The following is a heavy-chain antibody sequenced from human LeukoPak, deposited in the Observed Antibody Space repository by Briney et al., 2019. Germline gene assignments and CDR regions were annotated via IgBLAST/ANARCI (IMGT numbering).Heavy chain of an antibody. D-gene: IGHD2-15*01. V-gene: IGHV3-23*01. CDR2: ISGSGGST. J-gene: IGHJ5*02. Sequence: PGGSLRLSCEASGFTFSTYGINWVRQAPGKGLEWVSAISGSGGSTYYADSVKGRFTISRDNSKNTLYLQMNSLRAEDTAVYYCAKDPRGYCSGGSCYWSWFDPWGQGTLVTVSS. CDR3: AKDPRGYCSGGSCYWSWFDP. CDR1: GFTFSTYG.